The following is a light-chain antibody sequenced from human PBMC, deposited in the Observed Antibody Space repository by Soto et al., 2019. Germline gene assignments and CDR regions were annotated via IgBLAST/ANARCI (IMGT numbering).Light chain of an antibody. Sequence: QSVLTQPPSASGSPGQSVTISCTGTSTDVGGYDYVSWYQQHPGKVPKLMIYEVNKRPSGVPDRFSGSKSGNTASLTVSGLHPEDEADYYCTSYAGGNNVFGTGTQLTVL. V-gene: IGLV2-8*01. J-gene: IGLJ1*01. CDR3: TSYAGGNNV. CDR2: EVN. CDR1: STDVGGYDY.